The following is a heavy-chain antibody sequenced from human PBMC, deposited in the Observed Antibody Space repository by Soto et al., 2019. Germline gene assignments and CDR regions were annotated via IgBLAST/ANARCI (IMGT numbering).Heavy chain of an antibody. CDR2: IYYSGST. V-gene: IGHV4-59*01. CDR3: ARANSYGYVSFDY. D-gene: IGHD5-18*01. CDR1: GGSISSYY. J-gene: IGHJ4*02. Sequence: SETLSLTCTVSGGSISSYYWSWIRQPPGKGLEWIGYIYYSGSTNCNPSLKSRVTISVDTSKNQFSLKLSSVTAADTAVYYCARANSYGYVSFDYWGQGTLVTVSS.